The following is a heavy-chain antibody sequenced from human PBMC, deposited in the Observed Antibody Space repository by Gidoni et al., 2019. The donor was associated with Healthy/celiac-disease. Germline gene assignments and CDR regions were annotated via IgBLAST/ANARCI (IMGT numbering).Heavy chain of an antibody. CDR3: AKGDSGPFDY. V-gene: IGHV3-30*18. Sequence: QVQLVESGGGVVQPGRSLRLSCAASGFTFSRYGMHWVRQAPGKGLEWVAVISYDGSNKYYADSVKGRFTISRDNSKNTLYLQMNSLRAEDTAVYYCAKGDSGPFDYWGQGTLVTVSS. D-gene: IGHD6-25*01. CDR1: GFTFSRYG. CDR2: ISYDGSNK. J-gene: IGHJ4*02.